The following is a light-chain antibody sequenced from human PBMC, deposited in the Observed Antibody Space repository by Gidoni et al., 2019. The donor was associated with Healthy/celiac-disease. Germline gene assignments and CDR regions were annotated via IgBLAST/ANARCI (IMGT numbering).Light chain of an antibody. Sequence: QSVLTQPPSVSADPGQKVTISCSGSSSNIGNNYVSWYQQLPGTAPKLLIYDNNKRPSGIPDRFSGSKSGTSATLGITGLQTGDEADYYCGTWDSSLSAAVVFGGGTKLTVL. V-gene: IGLV1-51*01. CDR2: DNN. CDR1: SSNIGNNY. J-gene: IGLJ2*01. CDR3: GTWDSSLSAAVV.